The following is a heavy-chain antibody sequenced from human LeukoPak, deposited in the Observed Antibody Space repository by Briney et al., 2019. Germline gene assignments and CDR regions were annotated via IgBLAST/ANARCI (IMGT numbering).Heavy chain of an antibody. CDR1: GFTFSSYW. CDR3: ARDYDILTGYYYYGMDV. CDR2: ISSSSSYI. Sequence: PGGSLRLSCAASGFTFSSYWMQWVRQAPGKGLEWVSSISSSSSYIYYADSVKGRFTISRDNAKNSLYLQMDSLRAEDTAVYYCARDYDILTGYYYYGMDVWGQGTTVTVSS. V-gene: IGHV3-21*01. J-gene: IGHJ6*02. D-gene: IGHD3-9*01.